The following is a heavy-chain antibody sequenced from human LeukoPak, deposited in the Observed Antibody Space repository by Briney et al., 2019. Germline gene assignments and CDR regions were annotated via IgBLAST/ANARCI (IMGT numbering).Heavy chain of an antibody. Sequence: PSVKVSCKASGYTFTGYYMHWVRQAPGQGLEWMGWINPNSGGTNYAQKFQGWVTMTRATSISTAYMELSRLRSDDTAVYYCAREILGYSGYDSRAFDIWGQGTMVTVSS. CDR2: INPNSGGT. D-gene: IGHD5-12*01. J-gene: IGHJ3*02. V-gene: IGHV1-2*04. CDR3: AREILGYSGYDSRAFDI. CDR1: GYTFTGYY.